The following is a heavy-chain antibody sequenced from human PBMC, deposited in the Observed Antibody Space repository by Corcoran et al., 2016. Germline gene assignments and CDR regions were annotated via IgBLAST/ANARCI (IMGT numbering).Heavy chain of an antibody. J-gene: IGHJ6*02. D-gene: IGHD3-3*01. Sequence: QVQLQQWGAGLLKPSETLSLTCAVYGGSFSGYYWSWIRQPPGKGLEWIGEINHSGSTNYNPSLKSRVTISVDTSKNQFSLKLSSVTAADTAVYYCARGGRFLEWLSRPYYGMDVWGQGTTVTVSS. CDR3: ARGGRFLEWLSRPYYGMDV. CDR2: INHSGST. V-gene: IGHV4-34*01. CDR1: GGSFSGYY.